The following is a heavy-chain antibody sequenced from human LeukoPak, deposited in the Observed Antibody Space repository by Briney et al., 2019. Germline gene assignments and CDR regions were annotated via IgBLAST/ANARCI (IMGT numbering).Heavy chain of an antibody. CDR1: GYSFTSYW. D-gene: IGHD3-22*01. V-gene: IGHV5-51*01. CDR2: IYPGESDT. J-gene: IGHJ5*02. CDR3: ATWANYYDSSGYYYRGKGNWFDP. Sequence: GEPLEISCKGSGYSFTSYWIGWVRQMPGKGLEWMGIIYPGESDTRYSPSFQGQVTISADKSISTAYLQWSRLKASDTAVYYCATWANYYDSSGYYYRGKGNWFDPWGQGTLVTVSS.